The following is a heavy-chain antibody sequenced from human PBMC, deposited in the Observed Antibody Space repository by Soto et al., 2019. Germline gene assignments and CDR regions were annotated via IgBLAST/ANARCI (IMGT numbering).Heavy chain of an antibody. CDR2: ISNDGSDK. CDR3: AKDQGIAASHGID. V-gene: IGHV3-30*18. J-gene: IGHJ3*01. CDR1: GFTFNNFG. D-gene: IGHD6-13*01. Sequence: QVHLVESGGGVVQPGRSLRLSCAASGFTFNNFGMHWVRQAPGKGLEWVAAISNDGSDKYYADSVRGRLTISRDNSQNTVYLQMNSLRAGDTAVYYCAKDQGIAASHGIDWGQGTMVTVSS.